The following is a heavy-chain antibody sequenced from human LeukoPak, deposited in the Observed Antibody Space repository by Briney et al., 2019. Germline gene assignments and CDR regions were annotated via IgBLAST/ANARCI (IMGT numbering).Heavy chain of an antibody. CDR2: INAGNGNT. CDR3: ARLVVVTATELTDYYYYGMDV. D-gene: IGHD2-21*02. CDR1: GYTFTSYA. V-gene: IGHV1-3*01. J-gene: IGHJ6*02. Sequence: ASVKVSCKASGYTFTSYAMHWVRQAPGQRLEWMGWINAGNGNTKYSQKFQGRVTITADESTSTAYMELSSLRSEDTAVYYCARLVVVTATELTDYYYYGMDVWGQGTTVTVSS.